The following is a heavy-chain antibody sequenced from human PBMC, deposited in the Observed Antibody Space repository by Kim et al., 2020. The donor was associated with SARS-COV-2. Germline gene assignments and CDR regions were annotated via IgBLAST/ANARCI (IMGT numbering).Heavy chain of an antibody. J-gene: IGHJ4*02. D-gene: IGHD4-4*01. CDR3: ARLPGDDYSGNSVY. Sequence: SETLSLTCTVSGGSISSYYWSWIRQPPGKGLEWIAYIYYTGSTDYKPPLKSRVTISIDTSKKQFSLKLRSVTAADTAVYFCARLPGDDYSGNSVYWGQGILVTVSS. CDR2: IYYTGST. CDR1: GGSISSYY. V-gene: IGHV4-59*08.